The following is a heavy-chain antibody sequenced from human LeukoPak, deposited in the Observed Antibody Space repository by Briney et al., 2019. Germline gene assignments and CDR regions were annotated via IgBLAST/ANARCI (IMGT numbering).Heavy chain of an antibody. CDR3: AKSDGYGGNSYDS. Sequence: GGSLRLSCAASGIPFEDYAMHWVRQTPGKGLEWVSYINWNSENIGYADSVKGRFTVSRDNAKNSLFLQMSSLRPEDTAFYYCAKSDGYGGNSYDSWGQGILVTVSS. CDR2: INWNSENI. CDR1: GIPFEDYA. D-gene: IGHD4-23*01. J-gene: IGHJ4*02. V-gene: IGHV3-9*01.